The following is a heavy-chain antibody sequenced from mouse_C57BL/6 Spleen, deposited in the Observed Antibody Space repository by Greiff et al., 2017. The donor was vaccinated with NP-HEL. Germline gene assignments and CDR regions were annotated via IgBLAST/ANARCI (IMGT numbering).Heavy chain of an antibody. Sequence: EVQLQQSGAELVRPGASVKLSCTASGFNIKDYYMHWVKQRPEQGLEWIGRIDPEDGDTEYAPKFQGKATMTADTSSNTAYLQLSSLTSEDTAVYYCTTLYYDYDDAMDYWGQGTSFTVSS. CDR3: TTLYYDYDDAMDY. V-gene: IGHV14-1*01. J-gene: IGHJ4*01. CDR2: IDPEDGDT. D-gene: IGHD2-4*01. CDR1: GFNIKDYY.